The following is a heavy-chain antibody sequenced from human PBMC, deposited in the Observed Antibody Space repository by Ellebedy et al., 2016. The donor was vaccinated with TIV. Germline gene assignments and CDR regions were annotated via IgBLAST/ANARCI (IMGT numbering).Heavy chain of an antibody. CDR2: IDPSDSYT. V-gene: IGHV5-10-1*01. CDR1: GYSFTSHW. CDR3: ARHMNTAMTNDY. Sequence: PGGSLRLSCKGSGYSFTSHWISWVRQMPGKGLEWMGRIDPSDSYTKYSPSFQGHVTISADKFNSTAHLQWSSLKASDTAMYYCARHMNTAMTNDYWGQGTLVTVSS. J-gene: IGHJ4*02. D-gene: IGHD5-18*01.